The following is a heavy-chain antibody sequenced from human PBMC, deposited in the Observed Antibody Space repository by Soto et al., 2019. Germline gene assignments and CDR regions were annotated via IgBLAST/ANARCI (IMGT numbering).Heavy chain of an antibody. J-gene: IGHJ6*02. D-gene: IGHD6-19*01. CDR3: ARPKGSYSSGYYYYGMDV. CDR2: IIPLFGTA. V-gene: IGHV1-69*13. Sequence: GASVKVSCKTSGGTFSTYAIYWVRQAPGQGLEWMGAIIPLFGTADYAQKFQGRVTITADESTSTAYMELSSLRSEDTAVYYCARPKGSYSSGYYYYGMDVWGQGTTVTVSS. CDR1: GGTFSTYA.